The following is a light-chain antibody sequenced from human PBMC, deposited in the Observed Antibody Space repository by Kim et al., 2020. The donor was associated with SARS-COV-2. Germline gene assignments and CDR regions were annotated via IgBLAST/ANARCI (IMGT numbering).Light chain of an antibody. CDR2: GVS. CDR1: QSVGVN. Sequence: VSPGERVLLSCRASQSVGVNFAWYQQKPGQAPRLVIHGVSIRATNIPARFSGSGSGTEFTLTINTLQSEDFAVYYCQQYNVWPWTFGQGTKVDIK. V-gene: IGKV3-15*01. J-gene: IGKJ1*01. CDR3: QQYNVWPWT.